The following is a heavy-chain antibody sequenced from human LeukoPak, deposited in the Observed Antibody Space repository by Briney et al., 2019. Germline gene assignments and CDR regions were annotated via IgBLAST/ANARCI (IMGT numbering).Heavy chain of an antibody. CDR3: ARVGSTVAAGTPDY. J-gene: IGHJ4*02. CDR2: ISGSGSHT. CDR1: GFTFSDYY. V-gene: IGHV3-11*06. D-gene: IGHD6-13*01. Sequence: PGGSLRLSCAASGFTFSDYYMSWIRQAPGKGLEWLSYISGSGSHTTYADSVRGRFTISRDNAKNSLSLQVNSLKVDDTAIYYCARVGSTVAAGTPDYWGQGTLVTVSS.